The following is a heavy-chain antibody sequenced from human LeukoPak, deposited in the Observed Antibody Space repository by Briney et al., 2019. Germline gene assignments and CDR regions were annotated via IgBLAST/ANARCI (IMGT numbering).Heavy chain of an antibody. D-gene: IGHD3-9*01. CDR3: AKDYHYDVLAGYMDV. CDR1: GCNLSRYG. J-gene: IGHJ6*03. V-gene: IGHV3-30*02. Sequence: GLSVRLPCLAWGCNLSRYGTQWVRQAPGKGRDGVARIRYVGSKKYYGDSVKGRFIISRDNSNNTLYLKMNSLRAEDTAVYYCAKDYHYDVLAGYMDVWGKGTTVTISS. CDR2: IRYVGSKK.